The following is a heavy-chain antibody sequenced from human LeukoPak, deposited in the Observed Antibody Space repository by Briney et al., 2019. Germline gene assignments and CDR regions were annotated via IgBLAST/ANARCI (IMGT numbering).Heavy chain of an antibody. V-gene: IGHV3-21*01. CDR1: GFTFSSYS. J-gene: IGHJ5*02. CDR2: ISSSSYI. Sequence: GGSLRLSCAVSGFTFSSYSMNWVRQAPGKGLEWVSSISSSSYIYYADSVKGRFTISRDNAKNSLYLQMNSLRAEDTAVYYCAKEVAGVNWFDPGAREPWSPSPQ. CDR3: AKEVAGVNWFDP.